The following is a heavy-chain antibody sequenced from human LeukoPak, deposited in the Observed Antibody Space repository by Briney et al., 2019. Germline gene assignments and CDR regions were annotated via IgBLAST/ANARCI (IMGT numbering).Heavy chain of an antibody. D-gene: IGHD1-26*01. CDR3: TRSYSGSYSFRYYYYMDV. V-gene: IGHV3-73*01. CDR2: IRSKANSYAT. J-gene: IGHJ6*03. Sequence: PGGSLRLSCAASVFTFSGSAMHWVRQASGKGLEWVGRIRSKANSYATAYAASVKGRFTISRDDSKNTAYLQMNSLKTEDTAVYYCTRSYSGSYSFRYYYYMDVWGKGTTVTVSS. CDR1: VFTFSGSA.